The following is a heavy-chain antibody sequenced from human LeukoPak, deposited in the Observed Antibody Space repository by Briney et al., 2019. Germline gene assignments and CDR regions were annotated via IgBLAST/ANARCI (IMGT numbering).Heavy chain of an antibody. J-gene: IGHJ4*02. Sequence: GGSLRLSCAASGFTFSSYSMNWVRQAPGKGLEWVSSTGSSSSYIYYADSVKGRFTISRDNAKNSLYLQMNSLRAEDTAVYYCARAVVVVVAATAAYYFDYWGQGTLVTVSS. D-gene: IGHD2-15*01. CDR2: TGSSSSYI. CDR1: GFTFSSYS. CDR3: ARAVVVVVAATAAYYFDY. V-gene: IGHV3-21*01.